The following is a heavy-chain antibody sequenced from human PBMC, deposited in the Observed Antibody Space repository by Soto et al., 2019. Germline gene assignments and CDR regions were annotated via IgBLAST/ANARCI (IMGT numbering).Heavy chain of an antibody. V-gene: IGHV3-21*01. Sequence: PGGSLRLSCAASGLMFSAYTMSWVRQAPGKGLEWLSSITSNSDHIDYADSVRGRFTVSRDNARKSLYLQMDSLGAEDTGVYYCATPYYYNHWGPGTLVTVSS. CDR2: ITSNSDHI. CDR3: ATPYYYNH. J-gene: IGHJ4*02. CDR1: GLMFSAYT.